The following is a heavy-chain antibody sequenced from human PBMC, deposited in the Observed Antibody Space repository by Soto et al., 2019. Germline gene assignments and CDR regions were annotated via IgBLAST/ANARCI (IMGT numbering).Heavy chain of an antibody. CDR3: ARDLARRYSGGCGMDV. CDR1: GGSISSYY. J-gene: IGHJ6*02. D-gene: IGHD6-19*01. Sequence: PSETLSLTCTVSGGSISSYYWSWIRQPPGKGLEWIGYIYYSGSTNYNPSLKSRVTISVDTSKNQFSLKLSSVTAADTAVYYCARDLARRYSGGCGMDVWGQGTTVTVSS. V-gene: IGHV4-59*01. CDR2: IYYSGST.